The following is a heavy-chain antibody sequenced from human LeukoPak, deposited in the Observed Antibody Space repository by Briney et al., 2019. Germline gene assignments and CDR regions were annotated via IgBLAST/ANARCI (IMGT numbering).Heavy chain of an antibody. V-gene: IGHV1-24*01. CDR2: FDPEDGET. CDR1: GYTLTELS. D-gene: IGHD1-1*01. J-gene: IGHJ3*02. CDR3: ATDLWTWGAFDI. Sequence: ASVKVSCKVSGYTLTELSMHWVRQAPGKGLEWMGGFDPEDGETIYAQKFQGRVTMTEDTSTDTAYMELSSLRSEDTAVYYCATDLWTWGAFDIWGQGTMVTVSS.